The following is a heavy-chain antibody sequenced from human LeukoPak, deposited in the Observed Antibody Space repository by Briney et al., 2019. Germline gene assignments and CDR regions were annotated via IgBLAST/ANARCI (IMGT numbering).Heavy chain of an antibody. CDR3: AKDPTYYDSSRLFDF. D-gene: IGHD3-16*01. CDR2: ISGSGAST. CDR1: GFTFSTYA. J-gene: IGHJ4*02. V-gene: IGHV3-23*01. Sequence: GGSLRLSCVVSGFTFSTYAMSWVRQAPGKGLEWVSAISGSGASTYYTDSVKGRFTISRDNSKNTLYLQMNTLRAGDTAVYYCAKDPTYYDSSRLFDFWGQGTLVTVSS.